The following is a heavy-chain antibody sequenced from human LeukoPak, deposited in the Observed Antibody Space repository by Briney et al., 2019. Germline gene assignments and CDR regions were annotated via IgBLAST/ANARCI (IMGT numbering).Heavy chain of an antibody. CDR3: ARHGVDRDSNDIFDY. V-gene: IGHV4-38-2*01. CDR1: AYSLSSGYY. CDR2: IYHSGST. J-gene: IGHJ4*02. Sequence: KPSETLSLTFAVSAYSLSSGYYWGWIRQPPGKGLEWIGSIYHSGSTYYNPSLKSRVTISVDTSKNQFSLKLSSVTAADTAVYYCARHGVDRDSNDIFDYWGQGTLVTVSS. D-gene: IGHD3-22*01.